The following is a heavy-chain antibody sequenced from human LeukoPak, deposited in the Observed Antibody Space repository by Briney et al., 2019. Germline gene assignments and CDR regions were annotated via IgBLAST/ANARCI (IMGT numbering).Heavy chain of an antibody. J-gene: IGHJ4*02. Sequence: GGSLRLSCAASGFTFSSYNMNWVRQAPGKGLEWVAFIWYDGSNKYYADSVKGRFTISRDNSRNTLFLQMNSLRAEDTAVYYCATDRATQYFDYWGQGTLVSVSS. CDR1: GFTFSSYN. CDR3: ATDRATQYFDY. CDR2: IWYDGSNK. D-gene: IGHD2-15*01. V-gene: IGHV3-33*08.